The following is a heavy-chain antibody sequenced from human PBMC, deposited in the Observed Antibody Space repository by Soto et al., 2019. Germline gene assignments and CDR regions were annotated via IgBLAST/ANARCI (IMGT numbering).Heavy chain of an antibody. CDR1: GGSISSYY. D-gene: IGHD6-19*01. Sequence: SETLSLTCTVSGGSISSYYWSWIRQPPGKGLEWIGYIYYSGSTNYNPSLKSRVTISVDTSKNQFSLQLSSVTDADAAVYYCARAGIGAVAGSVDYYMDVWGKGTTVTVSS. J-gene: IGHJ6*03. CDR3: ARAGIGAVAGSVDYYMDV. V-gene: IGHV4-59*01. CDR2: IYYSGST.